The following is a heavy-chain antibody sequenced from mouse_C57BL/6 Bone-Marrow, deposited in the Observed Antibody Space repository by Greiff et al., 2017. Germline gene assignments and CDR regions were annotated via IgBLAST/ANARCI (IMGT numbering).Heavy chain of an antibody. V-gene: IGHV5-4*01. CDR1: GFTFSSYA. CDR3: ARDQVTRAMDY. CDR2: ISDGGSYT. D-gene: IGHD2-13*01. J-gene: IGHJ4*01. Sequence: EVQRVESGGGLVKPGGSLKLTCAASGFTFSSYAMSWVRQTPEKRLEWVATISDGGSYTYYPDNVKGRFTISRDNAKNNLYLQMSHLKSEDTAMYYCARDQVTRAMDYWGQGTSVTVSS.